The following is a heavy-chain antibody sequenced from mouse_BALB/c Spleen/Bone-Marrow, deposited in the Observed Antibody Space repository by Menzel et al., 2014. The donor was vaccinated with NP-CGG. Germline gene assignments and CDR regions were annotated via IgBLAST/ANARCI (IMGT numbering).Heavy chain of an antibody. CDR1: GFAFSSYD. J-gene: IGHJ2*01. V-gene: IGHV5-12-1*01. Sequence: EVKLMESGGGLVKPGGSLKLSCAASGFAFSSYDMSWVRQTPEKRLEWVAYISSGGGSTYYPDTVKGRFTISRDNAKNTLYLQMSSLKSEDTAMYYCVRRLRYYFDYWGQGTTLTVSS. CDR3: VRRLRYYFDY. D-gene: IGHD1-1*01. CDR2: ISSGGGST.